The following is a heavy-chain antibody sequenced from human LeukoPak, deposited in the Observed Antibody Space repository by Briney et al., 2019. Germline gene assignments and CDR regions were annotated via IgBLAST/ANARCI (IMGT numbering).Heavy chain of an antibody. Sequence: GGSLRLSCAASGFTFDDYAMHWVRQAPGKGLEWVSGISRKSDSIGYADSVKGRFTISRDNAKNSLYLQMNSLRVEDTALYYCARRAQSFDVWGQGTMVTVSS. CDR1: GFTFDDYA. J-gene: IGHJ3*01. CDR3: ARRAQSFDV. V-gene: IGHV3-9*01. CDR2: ISRKSDSI.